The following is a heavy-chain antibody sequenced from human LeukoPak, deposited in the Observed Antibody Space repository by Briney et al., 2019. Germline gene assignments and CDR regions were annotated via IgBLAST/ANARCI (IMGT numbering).Heavy chain of an antibody. CDR2: INSESTDI. Sequence: GGSLRLSRAASGFPFSLYAMNWVRQAPGKGLEWVSYINSESTDILYAGSVKGRFTISRDIAKNSLYLQMNSLRAEDTAVYFCARDTYPPQLIDYWGQGTLVAVSS. D-gene: IGHD1-1*01. CDR1: GFPFSLYA. J-gene: IGHJ4*02. CDR3: ARDTYPPQLIDY. V-gene: IGHV3-21*05.